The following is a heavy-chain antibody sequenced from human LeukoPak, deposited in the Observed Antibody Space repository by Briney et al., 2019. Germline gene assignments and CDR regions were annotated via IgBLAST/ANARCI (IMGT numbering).Heavy chain of an antibody. J-gene: IGHJ4*02. V-gene: IGHV3-30-3*01. CDR1: GFTFSSYA. CDR2: ISYDGSNK. D-gene: IGHD3-10*01. Sequence: GGSLRLSCAASGFTFSSYAMHWVRQAPGKGLEWVAVISYDGSNKYYADSVKGRFTISRDNSKNTLYLQMNSLRAEDTAVYYCARDRDYYGSGSRPSDYWGQGTLVTVSS. CDR3: ARDRDYYGSGSRPSDY.